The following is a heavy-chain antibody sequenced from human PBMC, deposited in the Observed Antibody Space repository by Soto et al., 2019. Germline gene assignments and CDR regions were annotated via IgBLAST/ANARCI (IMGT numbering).Heavy chain of an antibody. Sequence: SETLSLTCTVSGGSISSTNYYWGWIRQPPGKGLEWIGSISYSGSTYYNPTLKSRVTISVDTSKNQFSLKLTSVTATDTAVYFCAKTSSTNQTPNWFHPWGQGTLVTVSS. CDR3: AKTSSTNQTPNWFHP. J-gene: IGHJ5*02. D-gene: IGHD3-3*02. V-gene: IGHV4-39*01. CDR1: GGSISSTNYY. CDR2: ISYSGST.